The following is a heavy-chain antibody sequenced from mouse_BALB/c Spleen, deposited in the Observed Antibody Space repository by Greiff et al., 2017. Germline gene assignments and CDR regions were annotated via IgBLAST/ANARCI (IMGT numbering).Heavy chain of an antibody. D-gene: IGHD2-14*01. CDR3: ANYRYDVGGMDY. Sequence: DVKLQESGPDLVKPSQSLSLTCTVTGYSITSGYSWHWIRQFPGNKLEWMGYIHYSGSTNYNPSLKSRISITRDTSKNQFFLQLNSVTTEDTATYYCANYRYDVGGMDYWGQGTSVTVSS. J-gene: IGHJ4*01. CDR1: GYSITSGYS. V-gene: IGHV3-1*02. CDR2: IHYSGST.